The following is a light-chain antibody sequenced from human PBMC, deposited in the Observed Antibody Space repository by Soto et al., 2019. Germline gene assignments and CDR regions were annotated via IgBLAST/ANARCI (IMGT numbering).Light chain of an antibody. V-gene: IGKV3-20*01. CDR3: QMYGRPRT. J-gene: IGKJ1*01. CDR2: GAS. CDR1: QSVSSSY. Sequence: EIGLTQSPGTLSLSPGERATLSCRASQSVSSSYLAWYQQKNGQAPRLLIYGASTRATGIPDRFSGSGSGTDFTLTISSLEPEDFAVYYCQMYGRPRTFGQGTKVEIK.